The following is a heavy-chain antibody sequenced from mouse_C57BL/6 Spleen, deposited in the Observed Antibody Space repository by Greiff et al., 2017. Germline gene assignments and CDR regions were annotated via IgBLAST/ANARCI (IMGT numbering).Heavy chain of an antibody. Sequence: EVKLVESGGGLVKPGGSLKLSCAASGFTFSSYTMSWVRQTPEKRLEWVATISGGGGNTYYPDSVKGRFTISRDNAKNTLYLQMISLRSEDTALYYCAILYYGSSSAWFAYWGQGTLVTVSA. CDR3: AILYYGSSSAWFAY. CDR1: GFTFSSYT. J-gene: IGHJ3*01. CDR2: ISGGGGNT. D-gene: IGHD1-1*01. V-gene: IGHV5-9*01.